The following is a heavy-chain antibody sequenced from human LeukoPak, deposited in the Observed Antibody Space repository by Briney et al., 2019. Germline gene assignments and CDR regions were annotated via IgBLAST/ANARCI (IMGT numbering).Heavy chain of an antibody. V-gene: IGHV1-2*06. CDR3: ARVFRGYCTNGVCAFEAFDI. Sequence: ASVKVSCKASGYTFTGYYMHWVRQAPGQGLEWMGRINPNSGGTNYAQKFHGRVTMTRDTSISTAYMELSRLRSDDTAVYYCARVFRGYCTNGVCAFEAFDIWGQGTMVTVSS. J-gene: IGHJ3*02. CDR2: INPNSGGT. CDR1: GYTFTGYY. D-gene: IGHD2-8*01.